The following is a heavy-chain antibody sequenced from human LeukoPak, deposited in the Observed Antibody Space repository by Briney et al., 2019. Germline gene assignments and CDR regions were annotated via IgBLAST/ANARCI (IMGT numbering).Heavy chain of an antibody. J-gene: IGHJ4*02. CDR1: GFTFGGYA. CDR2: IRSKAYGETA. V-gene: IGHV3-49*03. D-gene: IGHD1-1*01. Sequence: GGSLRLSCIASGFTFGGYAMSWIRQAPGKGLEWVGFIRSKAYGETADYAASVKGRFTISRDDSKAIAYLQMNSLKTEGTAVYHCTRDRGAYNLYDYWGQGTLVTVSS. CDR3: TRDRGAYNLYDY.